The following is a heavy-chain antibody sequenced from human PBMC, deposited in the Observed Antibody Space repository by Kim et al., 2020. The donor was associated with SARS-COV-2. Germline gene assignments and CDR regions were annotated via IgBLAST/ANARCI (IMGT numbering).Heavy chain of an antibody. J-gene: IGHJ4*02. D-gene: IGHD2-15*01. CDR3: ARTIKTRYCSGGSCYDRLNYFDY. V-gene: IGHV4-39*01. Sequence: SETLSLTCTVSGGSISSSCYYWGWIRQPPGKGLEWIGSIYYSGSTYYNPSLKSRVTISVDTSKNQFSLKLSSVTAADTAVYYCARTIKTRYCSGGSCYDRLNYFDYWGQGTLVTVSS. CDR2: IYYSGST. CDR1: GGSISSSCYY.